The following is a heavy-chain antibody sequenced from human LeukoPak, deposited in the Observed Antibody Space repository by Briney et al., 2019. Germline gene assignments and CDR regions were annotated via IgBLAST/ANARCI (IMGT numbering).Heavy chain of an antibody. V-gene: IGHV1-69*04. CDR2: IIPILGIA. D-gene: IGHD3-22*01. CDR3: ARDGPTYYYDSSGYYFDY. J-gene: IGHJ4*02. CDR1: GGTFSSYA. Sequence: PSVTLSCKASGGTFSSYAISWVRLAPGQGLEWMGRIIPILGIANYAQKFQGRVTITADKSTSTAYMELSSLRSEDTAVYYCARDGPTYYYDSSGYYFDYWGQGTLVTVSS.